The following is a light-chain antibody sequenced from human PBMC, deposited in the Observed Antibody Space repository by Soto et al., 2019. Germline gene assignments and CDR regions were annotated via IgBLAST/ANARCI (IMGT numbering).Light chain of an antibody. CDR1: SSDVGSYNL. CDR3: CSYADSSTWV. J-gene: IGLJ3*02. V-gene: IGLV2-23*02. Sequence: QSALTQPASVSGSTGQSITISCTGTSSDVGSYNLVSWYQQHPGKAPKFMIYEVTKRPSGVSNRFSGSKSGNTASLTISGLQAEDEADYYCCSYADSSTWVFGGGTKLTVL. CDR2: EVT.